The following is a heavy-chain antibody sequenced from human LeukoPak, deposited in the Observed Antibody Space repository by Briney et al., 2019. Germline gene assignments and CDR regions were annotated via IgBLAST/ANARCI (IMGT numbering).Heavy chain of an antibody. J-gene: IGHJ6*02. Sequence: SETLSLTCTVSGGSISSYYWSWIRQPPGKGLEWIGYIYYSGSTNYNPSLKSRVTISVDTSKNQFSLKLSSVTAADTAVYYCARGPDISCMDVWGQGTTVTVSS. D-gene: IGHD1-14*01. CDR2: IYYSGST. CDR1: GGSISSYY. CDR3: ARGPDISCMDV. V-gene: IGHV4-59*01.